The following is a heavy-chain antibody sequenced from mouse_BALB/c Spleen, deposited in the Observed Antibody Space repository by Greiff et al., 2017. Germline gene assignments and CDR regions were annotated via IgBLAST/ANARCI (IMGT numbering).Heavy chain of an antibody. V-gene: IGHV1S56*01. CDR2: IYPGDGST. CDR1: GYTFTSYY. Sequence: QVQLQQSGPELVKPGASVKMSCKASGYTFTSYYIHWVKQRPGQGLEWIGWIYPGDGSTKYNEKFKGKTTLTADKSSSTAYMLLSSLTSEDSAIYFCARRGIYDFYAMDYWGQGTSVTVSS. D-gene: IGHD6-1*01. J-gene: IGHJ4*01. CDR3: ARRGIYDFYAMDY.